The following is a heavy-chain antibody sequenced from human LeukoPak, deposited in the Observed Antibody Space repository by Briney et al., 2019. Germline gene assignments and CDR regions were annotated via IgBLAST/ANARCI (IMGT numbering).Heavy chain of an antibody. CDR2: DYYSGSS. Sequence: SETLSLTCTVSGGSISSYYWSWIRQPPGKGLEWIGYDYYSGSSNYNPSLKSRVTISVDTSKNQFSLKMSSVTAADTAVYYCARDLKLDGSSGYYAFDIWGQGTMVTVSS. V-gene: IGHV4-59*01. CDR3: ARDLKLDGSSGYYAFDI. CDR1: GGSISSYY. J-gene: IGHJ3*02. D-gene: IGHD3-22*01.